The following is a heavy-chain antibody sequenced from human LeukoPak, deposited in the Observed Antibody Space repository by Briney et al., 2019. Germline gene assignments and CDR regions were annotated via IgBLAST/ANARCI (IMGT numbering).Heavy chain of an antibody. D-gene: IGHD1-1*01. CDR3: ARHEDRNWYFDH. J-gene: IGHJ4*02. Sequence: PSETLSLTCTVSGGSISSSYYYWGWIRQPPAKGLEWIGTIYYSGSTYYNPSLKSRVTISVDTSKNQFSRKLSSVTAPDTAVYYCARHEDRNWYFDHWGRGTLVTV. V-gene: IGHV4-39*01. CDR2: IYYSGST. CDR1: GGSISSSYYY.